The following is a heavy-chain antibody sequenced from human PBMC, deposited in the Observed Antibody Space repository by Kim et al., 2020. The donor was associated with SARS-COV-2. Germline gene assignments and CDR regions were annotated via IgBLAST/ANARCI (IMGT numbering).Heavy chain of an antibody. V-gene: IGHV5-10-1*01. CDR3: ASTSGYCSSTGCYYYWFDP. Sequence: GESLKISCKGSGYSFTSYWISWVRQMPGKGLEWMGRIDPSDSYTNYSPSFQGHVTISADKSISTAYLQWSSLKASDTAMYYCASTSGYCSSTGCYYYWFDPWGQGTLVTVSS. CDR1: GYSFTSYW. CDR2: IDPSDSYT. J-gene: IGHJ5*02. D-gene: IGHD2-2*01.